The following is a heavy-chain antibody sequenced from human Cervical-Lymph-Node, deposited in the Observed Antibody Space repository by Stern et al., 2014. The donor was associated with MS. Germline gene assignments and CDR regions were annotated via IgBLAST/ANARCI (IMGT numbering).Heavy chain of an antibody. CDR3: ARIGVRGYYYYGMDV. Sequence: VHLVESEAEVRKPGASVKVSCKASGYTFGNYYMHWVRQAPGQGLEWMGTINPSDGSTSYAQKFQGRVTMTRDTSASTVYMELSSLRSEDTAVYYCARIGVRGYYYYGMDVWGQGTTVTVSS. D-gene: IGHD2-2*01. CDR2: INPSDGST. V-gene: IGHV1-46*01. CDR1: GYTFGNYY. J-gene: IGHJ6*02.